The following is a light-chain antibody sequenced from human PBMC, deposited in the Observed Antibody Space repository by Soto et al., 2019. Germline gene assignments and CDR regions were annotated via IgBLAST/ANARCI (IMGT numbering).Light chain of an antibody. CDR3: QQYGSSPFT. Sequence: EMVLTQSPDTLSLSPGERASLSCRASQSVSSYLAWYQQRPGQAPRLLIYGASNRATGIPDRLSGSGSGADFTLIISRLEPEDFAVYYCQQYGSSPFTFGPGTKVDIK. CDR2: GAS. J-gene: IGKJ3*01. CDR1: QSVSSY. V-gene: IGKV3-20*01.